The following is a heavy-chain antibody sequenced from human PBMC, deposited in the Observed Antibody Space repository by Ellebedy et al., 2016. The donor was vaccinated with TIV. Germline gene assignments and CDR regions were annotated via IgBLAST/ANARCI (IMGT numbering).Heavy chain of an antibody. V-gene: IGHV4-39*07. Sequence: SETLSLXCTVSGGSISSSSYYWGWIRQPPGKGLEWIGSIYYSGSTYYNPSLKSRVTISVDRSKNQFSLKLSSVTAADTAVYYCARGPSFDYWGQGTQVTVSS. J-gene: IGHJ4*02. CDR1: GGSISSSSYY. CDR2: IYYSGST. CDR3: ARGPSFDY.